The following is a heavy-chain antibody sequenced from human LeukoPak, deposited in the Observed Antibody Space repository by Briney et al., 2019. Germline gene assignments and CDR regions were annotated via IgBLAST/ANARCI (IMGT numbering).Heavy chain of an antibody. CDR2: IYADGTT. Sequence: GGSLRLSCAASGFSVTSNYMTWFRQSPGKGLAWVSHIYADGTTFYTDSAKGRFTLSRDNPQSTLFLQLSSLRVDDTAIYYCAKGTSGYYDVWGRGARVTVAA. CDR3: AKGTSGYYDV. V-gene: IGHV3-53*01. CDR1: GFSVTSNY. J-gene: IGHJ2*01. D-gene: IGHD3-10*01.